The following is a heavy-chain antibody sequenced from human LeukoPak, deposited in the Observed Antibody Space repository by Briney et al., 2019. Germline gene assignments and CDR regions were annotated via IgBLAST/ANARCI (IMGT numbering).Heavy chain of an antibody. V-gene: IGHV3-9*01. Sequence: PGRSLRLSCAASGFTFDDYAMHWVRQAPGKGLEWVSGISWNSGSIGYADSVEGRFTISRDNAKSSLYLQMNSLTVEDTALYYCVRAGWELDYWGQGTLVTVSS. CDR1: GFTFDDYA. D-gene: IGHD1-26*01. J-gene: IGHJ4*02. CDR3: VRAGWELDY. CDR2: ISWNSGSI.